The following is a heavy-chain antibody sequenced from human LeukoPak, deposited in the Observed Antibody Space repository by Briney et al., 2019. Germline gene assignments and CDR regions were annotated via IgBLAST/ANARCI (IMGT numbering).Heavy chain of an antibody. CDR1: GFTSRRYA. CDR2: ISGSSGST. Sequence: GGSLRLSCAASGFTSRRYAMSWGRDAPGEGVEWVSAISGSSGSTYYADSVKGRFTISRDNSKNTLYLQMNSLRAEDTAVYYCAKDPNHYYDCSGYDYWGQGTLVTVSS. CDR3: AKDPNHYYDCSGYDY. D-gene: IGHD3-22*01. V-gene: IGHV3-23*01. J-gene: IGHJ4*02.